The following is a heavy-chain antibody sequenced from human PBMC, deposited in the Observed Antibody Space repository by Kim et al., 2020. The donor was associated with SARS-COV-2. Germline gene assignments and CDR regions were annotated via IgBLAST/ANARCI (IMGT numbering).Heavy chain of an antibody. J-gene: IGHJ6*02. CDR3: ARDDSHYYDSSGYYYYYYYGMDV. V-gene: IGHV3-30*04. CDR1: GFTFSTYA. Sequence: GGSLRLSCAASGFTFSTYAMHWVRQAPGRGLEWVAVISYDGSNKYYADSVKGRFTISRDNSRNTLYLQMNSLRAEDTAVYYCARDDSHYYDSSGYYYYYYYGMDVWGQGTTVTVSS. D-gene: IGHD3-22*01. CDR2: ISYDGSNK.